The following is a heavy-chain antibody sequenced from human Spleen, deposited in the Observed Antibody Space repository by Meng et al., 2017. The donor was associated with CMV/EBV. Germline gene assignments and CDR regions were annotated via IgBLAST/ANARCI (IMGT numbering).Heavy chain of an antibody. Sequence: GESLKISCKVSGYSFTSYWIAWVRQMPGKGLEWMGIMYPGDSDTRYSPSFQGQVTISADKSISTAYLQWSSLKASDTAMYYCARGTVVTGFDYWGQGTLVTVSS. D-gene: IGHD4-23*01. CDR1: GYSFTSYW. J-gene: IGHJ4*02. CDR2: MYPGDSDT. CDR3: ARGTVVTGFDY. V-gene: IGHV5-51*01.